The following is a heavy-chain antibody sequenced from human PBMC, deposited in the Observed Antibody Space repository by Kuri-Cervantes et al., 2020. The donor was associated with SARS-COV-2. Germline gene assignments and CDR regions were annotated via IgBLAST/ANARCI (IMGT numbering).Heavy chain of an antibody. D-gene: IGHD3-10*01. CDR3: ARGGVYFGSTTFFNYPDY. V-gene: IGHV4-34*01. CDR2: INHSGST. J-gene: IGHJ4*02. Sequence: ESLKISCAVYGGSFSGYYWSWIRQPPGKGLEWIGEINHSGSTNYNPSLKSRVTMSIDTSKNEFSLELRSVTAADTAVYFCARGGVYFGSTTFFNYPDYWGQGTLVTVSS. CDR1: GGSFSGYY.